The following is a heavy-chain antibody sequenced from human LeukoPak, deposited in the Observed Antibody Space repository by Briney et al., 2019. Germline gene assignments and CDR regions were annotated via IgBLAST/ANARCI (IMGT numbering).Heavy chain of an antibody. CDR2: ISSSSSYI. V-gene: IGHV3-21*01. CDR1: GFTFSSYS. J-gene: IGHJ5*02. Sequence: GGSLRLSCAASGFTFSSYSMNWVHQAPGKGLEWVSSISSSSSYIYYADSVKGRFTISRDNAKNSLYLQMNSLGAEDTAVYYCARCPITFGGVIVIPSWFDPWGQGTLVTVSS. D-gene: IGHD3-16*02. CDR3: ARCPITFGGVIVIPSWFDP.